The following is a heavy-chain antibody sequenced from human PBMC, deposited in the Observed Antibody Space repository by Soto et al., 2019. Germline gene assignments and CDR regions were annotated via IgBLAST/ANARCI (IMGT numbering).Heavy chain of an antibody. D-gene: IGHD6-13*01. CDR1: GGTFSSYA. V-gene: IGHV1-69*06. CDR2: IIPIFGTA. CDR3: ARDGTEAAGRVLWFDP. Sequence: SVKVSCKASGGTFSSYAISWVRQAPGQGLEWMGGIIPIFGTANYAQKFQGRVTITADKSTSTAYMELSSLRSEDTAVYYCARDGTEAAGRVLWFDPWGQGALVTVSS. J-gene: IGHJ5*02.